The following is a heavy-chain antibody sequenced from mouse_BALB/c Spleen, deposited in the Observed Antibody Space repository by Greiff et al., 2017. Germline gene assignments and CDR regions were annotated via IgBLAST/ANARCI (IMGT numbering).Heavy chain of an antibody. Sequence: VQLQQSGPELVKPGASVKMSCKASGYTFTDYYMTWVKQSHGKSLEWIGDINPNNGDTFYNQKFKGKATLTVDKSSSTAYMQLNSLTSEDSAVYYCARYGKDAMDYWGQGTSVTVSS. J-gene: IGHJ4*01. D-gene: IGHD2-1*01. V-gene: IGHV1-26*01. CDR2: INPNNGDT. CDR3: ARYGKDAMDY. CDR1: GYTFTDYY.